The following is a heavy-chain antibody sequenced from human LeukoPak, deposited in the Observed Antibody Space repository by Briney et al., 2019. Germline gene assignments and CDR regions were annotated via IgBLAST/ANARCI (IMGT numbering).Heavy chain of an antibody. CDR1: GFTFSSYG. Sequence: GGALRLSCGTSGFTFSSYGMTWVGQAPGKGVEWVSSINRRGGIAYYADSVKGGFTISRDNSSNTLFLQMNSLRAEDTAIYYCAKDQGELRFDPWGQGTLVTVSS. V-gene: IGHV3-23*01. J-gene: IGHJ5*02. D-gene: IGHD1-26*01. CDR3: AKDQGELRFDP. CDR2: INRRGGIA.